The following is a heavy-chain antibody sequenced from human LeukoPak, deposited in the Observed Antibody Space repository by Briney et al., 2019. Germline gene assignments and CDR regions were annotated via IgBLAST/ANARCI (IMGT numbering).Heavy chain of an antibody. D-gene: IGHD3-22*01. CDR1: GGSISSYY. Sequence: PSETLSLTCTVSGGSISSYYWSWLRQPARKGLEGLGRIYTSGSTNYNPSLKSRVTMSVDTSKNQFSLKLSSVTAADTAVYYCARDRYDSSGHWFDPWGQGTLVTVSS. CDR3: ARDRYDSSGHWFDP. V-gene: IGHV4-4*07. CDR2: IYTSGST. J-gene: IGHJ5*02.